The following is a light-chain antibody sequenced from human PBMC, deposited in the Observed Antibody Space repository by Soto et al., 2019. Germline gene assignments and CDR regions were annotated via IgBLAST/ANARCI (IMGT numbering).Light chain of an antibody. Sequence: EIVMTQSPGTLALSPGERATLSCRASQSVNNNYLTWYQQKRGQAPRLLIHGASSRATGIPDRFSGSGSGTDFTLTISRLEPEDFAVYYCQQYGSSPFTFGPGTKVGIK. CDR2: GAS. CDR1: QSVNNNY. CDR3: QQYGSSPFT. J-gene: IGKJ3*01. V-gene: IGKV3-20*01.